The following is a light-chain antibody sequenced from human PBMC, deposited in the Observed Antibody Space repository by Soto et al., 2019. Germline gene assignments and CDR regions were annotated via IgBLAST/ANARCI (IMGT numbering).Light chain of an antibody. CDR3: AAWEDSLSGPV. J-gene: IGLJ2*01. CDR1: SSNIGSNY. Sequence: QSVLTQPPSASGTPGQRVTISCSGSSSNIGSNYVYWYQQHPGTAPKLLIYRNNQRPSGVPDRFSGSKSGTSASLAISGLRSEDEADYYCAAWEDSLSGPVFGGGTQLTVL. V-gene: IGLV1-47*01. CDR2: RNN.